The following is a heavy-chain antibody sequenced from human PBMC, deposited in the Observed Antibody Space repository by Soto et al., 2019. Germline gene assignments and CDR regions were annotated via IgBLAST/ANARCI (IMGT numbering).Heavy chain of an antibody. CDR2: IYHSGST. CDR1: GGSISSGGYS. D-gene: IGHD3-16*01. J-gene: IGHJ6*02. V-gene: IGHV4-30-2*01. CDR3: ARKLRFYYYGMDV. Sequence: SETLSLTCAVSGGSISSGGYSWSWIRQPPGKGLEWIGYIYHSGSTYYNPSLKSRVTISVDRSKNQFSLKLSSVTAADTAVYYCARKLRFYYYGMDVWGQGTTVTVSS.